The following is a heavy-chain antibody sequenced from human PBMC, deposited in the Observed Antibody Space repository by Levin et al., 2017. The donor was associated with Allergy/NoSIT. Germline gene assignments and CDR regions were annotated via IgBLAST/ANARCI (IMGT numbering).Heavy chain of an antibody. CDR1: GGTFSSYA. V-gene: IGHV1-69*13. Sequence: SVKVSCKASGGTFSSYAISWVRQAPGQGLEWMGGIIPIFGTANYAQKFQGRVTITADESTSTAYMELSSLRSEDTAVYYCARRYCSGGSCYSLEGWFDPWGQGTLVTVSS. D-gene: IGHD2-15*01. J-gene: IGHJ5*02. CDR3: ARRYCSGGSCYSLEGWFDP. CDR2: IIPIFGTA.